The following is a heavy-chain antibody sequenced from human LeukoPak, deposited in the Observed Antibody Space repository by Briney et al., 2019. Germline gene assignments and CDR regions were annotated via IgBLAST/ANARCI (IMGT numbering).Heavy chain of an antibody. J-gene: IGHJ4*02. CDR3: AGSQGYDFWSGYPRVDY. Sequence: GGSLRLSCAASGFTFSIYGMHWVRQAPGKGLEWVAVIWYDGSNKYYADSVKGRFTIPRDNSKNTLYLQMNDLRADDTAVYYCAGSQGYDFWSGYPRVDYWGQGTLVTVSS. V-gene: IGHV3-33*01. D-gene: IGHD3-3*01. CDR2: IWYDGSNK. CDR1: GFTFSIYG.